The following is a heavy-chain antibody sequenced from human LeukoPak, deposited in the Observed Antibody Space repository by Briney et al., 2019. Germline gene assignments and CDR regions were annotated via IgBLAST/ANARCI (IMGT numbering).Heavy chain of an antibody. J-gene: IGHJ1*01. Sequence: PSETLSLTCTVSGGSIRSSYYYWGWIRQPPGKGLEWIGSIYDSGSTYYNPPLKSRVTISVDTSKNQFSLKLNSVTAADTAVYYCARGTAHAEYFQHWGQGTLVTVSS. CDR1: GGSIRSSYYY. CDR2: IYDSGST. V-gene: IGHV4-39*01. CDR3: ARGTAHAEYFQH. D-gene: IGHD1-1*01.